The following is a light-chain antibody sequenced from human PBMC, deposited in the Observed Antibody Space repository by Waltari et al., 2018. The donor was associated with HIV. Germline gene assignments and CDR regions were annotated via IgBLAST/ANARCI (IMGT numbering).Light chain of an antibody. Sequence: VIWMTQSTALLSASTGDKVNITCRLSQAIDNYLAWYQQRPGKAPNLLIYGASTLQSGVPSRISGSGSGTDFTLTISCLQPEDFAVYYCQQYYAFPRTFGHGTKVEVK. CDR3: QQYYAFPRT. J-gene: IGKJ1*01. V-gene: IGKV1D-8*01. CDR1: QAIDNY. CDR2: GAS.